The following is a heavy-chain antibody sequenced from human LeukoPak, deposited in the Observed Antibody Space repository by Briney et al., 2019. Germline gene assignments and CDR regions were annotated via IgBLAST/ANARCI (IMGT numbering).Heavy chain of an antibody. CDR1: GFTFSSYA. CDR3: ARDCGGDCYYDY. Sequence: QPGGSLRLSCAASGFTFSSYAMSWVRQAPVKGLEWVSAISGSGGSTYYADSVKGRFTISRDNSKNTLYLQMNSLRAEDTAVYYCARDCGGDCYYDYWGQGTLVTVSS. J-gene: IGHJ4*02. V-gene: IGHV3-23*01. CDR2: ISGSGGST. D-gene: IGHD2-21*01.